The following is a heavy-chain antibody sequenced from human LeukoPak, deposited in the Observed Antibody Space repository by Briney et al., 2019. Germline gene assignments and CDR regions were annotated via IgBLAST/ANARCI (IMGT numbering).Heavy chain of an antibody. Sequence: GGSLRLSCAASAGFTFSDYWMSWVRPAPGKGLEWVAIIKQDGREKLYVDSVKGRFTISRDNAKSSLYLQMNSLRAEDTAVYYCVSGIGWLPDYWGQGTLVTVSS. CDR1: AGFTFSDYW. V-gene: IGHV3-7*03. CDR2: IKQDGREK. D-gene: IGHD6-19*01. J-gene: IGHJ4*02. CDR3: VSGIGWLPDY.